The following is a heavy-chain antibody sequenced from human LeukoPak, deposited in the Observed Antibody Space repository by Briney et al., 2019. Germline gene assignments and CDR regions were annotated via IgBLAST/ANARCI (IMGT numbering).Heavy chain of an antibody. V-gene: IGHV3-23*01. CDR3: TRDWRNMAFDI. Sequence: GGSLRLSCTASGFTFSSYAVSWVRQAPGKGLEWVSAISGSGGSTYYADSVKGRFTISRDNAKNTLYLQMNSLRAEDTAVYYCTRDWRNMAFDIWGQGTMVTVSS. J-gene: IGHJ3*02. D-gene: IGHD1-14*01. CDR1: GFTFSSYA. CDR2: ISGSGGST.